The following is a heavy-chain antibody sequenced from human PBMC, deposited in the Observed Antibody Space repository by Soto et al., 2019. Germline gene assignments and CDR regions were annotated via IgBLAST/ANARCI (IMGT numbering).Heavy chain of an antibody. CDR1: GFTFSSYA. J-gene: IGHJ6*02. CDR3: AKARVGGDYDFLSGYYYYGMDV. CDR2: ISGRGGST. D-gene: IGHD3-3*01. Sequence: GGSLRLSCAASGFTFSSYAMGWVRQAPGKGLEWVSAISGRGGSTYYADSVKGRFTISRNNSKNTLYLQMNRLRGDVTAVYYCAKARVGGDYDFLSGYYYYGMDVWGQGTTVTVSS. V-gene: IGHV3-23*01.